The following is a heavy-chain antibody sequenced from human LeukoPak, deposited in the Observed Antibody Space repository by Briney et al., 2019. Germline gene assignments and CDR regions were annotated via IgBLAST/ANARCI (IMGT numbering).Heavy chain of an antibody. CDR2: IIPIFGTA. CDR3: ARGERGYYDSSGAFDY. Sequence: ASVKVSCKASGGTFSSYAISWVRQAPGQGLEWMGGIIPIFGTANYAQKFQGRVTITADESTSTAYMELSSLRSEDTAVYYCARGERGYYDSSGAFDYWGKGTLVTVSS. CDR1: GGTFSSYA. J-gene: IGHJ4*02. D-gene: IGHD3-22*01. V-gene: IGHV1-69*13.